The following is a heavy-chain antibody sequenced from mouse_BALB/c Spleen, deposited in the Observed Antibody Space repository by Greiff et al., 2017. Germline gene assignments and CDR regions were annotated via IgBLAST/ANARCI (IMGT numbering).Heavy chain of an antibody. J-gene: IGHJ4*01. CDR3: ARGRDGAMDY. CDR1: GYSFTSYW. CDR2: IDPSDSET. D-gene: IGHD2-3*01. V-gene: IGHV1S126*01. Sequence: QVQLQQSGPQLVRPGASVKISCKASGYSFTSYWMHWVKQRPGQGLEWIGMIDPSDSETRLNQKFKDKATLTVDKSSSTAYMQLSSPTSEDSAVYYCARGRDGAMDYWGQGTSVTVSS.